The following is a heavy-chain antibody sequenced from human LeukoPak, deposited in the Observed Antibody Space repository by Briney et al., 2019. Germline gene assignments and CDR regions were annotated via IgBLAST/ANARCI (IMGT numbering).Heavy chain of an antibody. CDR2: IYSGGST. CDR1: GFTVSSNY. D-gene: IGHD1-26*01. Sequence: PGGSLRLSCAASGFTVSSNYMSWVRPAPGKGLEWVSVIYSGGSTYYADSVKGRFTISRDNSKNTLYLQMNSLRAEDTAVYYCAGSFSGSFTRPFDYWGQGTLVTVSS. J-gene: IGHJ4*02. CDR3: AGSFSGSFTRPFDY. V-gene: IGHV3-53*01.